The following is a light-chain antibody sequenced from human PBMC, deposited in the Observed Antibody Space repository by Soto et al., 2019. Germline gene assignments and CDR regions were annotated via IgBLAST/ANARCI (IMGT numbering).Light chain of an antibody. J-gene: IGLJ1*01. Sequence: QSALTQPASVSGSPGQSITISCTGTSSDIGGLNYVSWYQHHPGRAPKLLIYDVSNRPSGVSDRFSASKSGNTASLTISGLQAEDEVDYYCSSFTRSVTDVFGAGTKVTVL. V-gene: IGLV2-14*03. CDR2: DVS. CDR1: SSDIGGLNY. CDR3: SSFTRSVTDV.